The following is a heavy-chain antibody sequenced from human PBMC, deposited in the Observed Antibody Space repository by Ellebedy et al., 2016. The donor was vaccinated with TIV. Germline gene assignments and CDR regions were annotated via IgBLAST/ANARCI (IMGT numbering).Heavy chain of an antibody. CDR3: ARDWRHTSTGFNCFDP. V-gene: IGHV6-1*01. J-gene: IGHJ5*02. Sequence: SQTLSLTCAISGDSVSSNSAAWNWIRQSPSRGLEWLGRTYYRSKWYNDYAVSVKSRITINPDTSKNQFSLKLTSVTAADTAVYYCARDWRHTSTGFNCFDPWGQGTLVTVSS. D-gene: IGHD3-9*01. CDR2: TYYRSKWYN. CDR1: GDSVSSNSAA.